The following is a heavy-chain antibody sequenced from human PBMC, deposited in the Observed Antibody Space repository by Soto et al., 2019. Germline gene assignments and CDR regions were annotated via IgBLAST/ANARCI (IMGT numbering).Heavy chain of an antibody. CDR3: ARTTAVPNTLRSRYFFDY. D-gene: IGHD4-17*01. Sequence: SETLSLTCSVSGGSVSDKTYYWSWIRQPPGKRMEWIGYVFYSGTTNYHPSLQSPVTISIDKSKNPFSLRLSSVTTADTALYYCARTTAVPNTLRSRYFFDYWGQGTLVTISS. V-gene: IGHV4-61*01. CDR1: GGSVSDKTYY. CDR2: VFYSGTT. J-gene: IGHJ4*02.